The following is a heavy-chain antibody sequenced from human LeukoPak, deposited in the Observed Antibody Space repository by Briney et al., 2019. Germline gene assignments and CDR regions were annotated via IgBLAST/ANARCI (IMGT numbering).Heavy chain of an antibody. V-gene: IGHV3-53*04. CDR2: IYSDDRT. J-gene: IGHJ6*02. CDR1: GFTASSNY. CDR3: TRDVSRGYLRPLDV. D-gene: IGHD5-18*01. Sequence: PGGSLRLSCAASGFTASSNYMSWVRQAPGKGLEWVSVIYSDDRTYYADSVKGRFTISRHTSKKTLYLQMNSLRAEDTAVYYCTRDVSRGYLRPLDVWGQGTTVTVSS.